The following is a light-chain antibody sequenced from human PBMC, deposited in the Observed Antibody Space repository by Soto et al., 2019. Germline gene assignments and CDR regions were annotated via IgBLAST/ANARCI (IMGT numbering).Light chain of an antibody. CDR1: QSISSY. CDR3: QQTYSAPLT. V-gene: IGKV1-39*01. Sequence: IQMTQSPSSLSASVGDRVTITCLASQSISSYLNWYQHKPGKAPKLLIYAASSFQSGVPSRFSGSESGTDFTLTISSLQHEDFATYYCQQTYSAPLTFGGGTKVDIK. J-gene: IGKJ4*01. CDR2: AAS.